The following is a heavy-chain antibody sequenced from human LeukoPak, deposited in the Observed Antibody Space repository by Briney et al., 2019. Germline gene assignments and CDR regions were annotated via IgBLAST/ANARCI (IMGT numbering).Heavy chain of an antibody. CDR2: IYTSGST. CDR3: ARDRRDDFWSGYHNWFDP. J-gene: IGHJ5*02. CDR1: GGSISSGSCY. V-gene: IGHV4-61*02. Sequence: PSETLSLTCTVSGGSISSGSCYRSWIRQPAGKGLEWIGRIYTSGSTNYNPSLKSQVTISVDTSKNQVSLKLSSVTAADTAVYYCARDRRDDFWSGYHNWFDPWGQGTLVTVSS. D-gene: IGHD3-3*01.